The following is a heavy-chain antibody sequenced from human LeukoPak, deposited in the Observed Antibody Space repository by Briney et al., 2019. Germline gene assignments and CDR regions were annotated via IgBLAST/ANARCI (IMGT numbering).Heavy chain of an antibody. J-gene: IGHJ3*02. CDR3: ARHIVVSAFDI. CDR1: GGSFSGYY. D-gene: IGHD2-21*01. V-gene: IGHV4-34*01. CDR2: INHSGST. Sequence: SETLSLTCAVYGGSFSGYYWSWIRQPPGKGLEWIGEINHSGSTNYNPSLKSRVTISVDTSKNQFSLKLSSVTAADTAVYYCARHIVVSAFDIWGQGTMVTVSS.